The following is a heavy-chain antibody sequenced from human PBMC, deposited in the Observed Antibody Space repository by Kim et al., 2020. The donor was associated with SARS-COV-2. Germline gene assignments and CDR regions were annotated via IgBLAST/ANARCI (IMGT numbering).Heavy chain of an antibody. V-gene: IGHV4-59*01. CDR2: T. D-gene: IGHD6-19*01. Sequence: TNYNPPLKSRVTISVDTSKNQFSLKLSSVAAADTAVYYCARSLSSGWLPSWGQGTLVTVSS. CDR3: ARSLSSGWLPS. J-gene: IGHJ4*02.